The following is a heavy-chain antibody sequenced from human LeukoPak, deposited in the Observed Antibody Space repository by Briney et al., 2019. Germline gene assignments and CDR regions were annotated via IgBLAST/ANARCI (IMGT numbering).Heavy chain of an antibody. J-gene: IGHJ4*02. CDR2: ISAYNGNT. CDR3: ARGLYSHDYGGKEADY. D-gene: IGHD4-23*01. CDR1: GYTFTSYG. Sequence: ASVKVSCKASGYTFTSYGISWVRQAPGQGLEWMGWISAYNGNTNYAQKLQGRVTMTTDTSTSTAYMELRSLRSDDTAVYYCARGLYSHDYGGKEADYWGQGTLATVSS. V-gene: IGHV1-18*01.